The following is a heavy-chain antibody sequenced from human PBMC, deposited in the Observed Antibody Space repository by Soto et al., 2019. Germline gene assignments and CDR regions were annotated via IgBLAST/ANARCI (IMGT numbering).Heavy chain of an antibody. CDR1: GGSFSGYY. J-gene: IGHJ4*02. CDR3: ARGGRGYSYGYGYFDY. CDR2: INHSGST. D-gene: IGHD5-18*01. V-gene: IGHV4-34*01. Sequence: SETLSLTYAVYGGSFSGYYWSWIRQPPGKGLEWIGEINHSGSTNYNPSLKSRVTISVDTSKNQFSLKLSSVTAADTAVYYCARGGRGYSYGYGYFDYWGQGTLVTVSS.